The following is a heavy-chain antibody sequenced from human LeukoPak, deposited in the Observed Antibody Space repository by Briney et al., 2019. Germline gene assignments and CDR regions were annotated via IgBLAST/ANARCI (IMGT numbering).Heavy chain of an antibody. CDR2: IYHSGST. J-gene: IGHJ6*02. CDR3: ARGPSYSSSGEYYYYGMDV. Sequence: SETLSLTCAVSGGSISSGGYSWSWIRQPPGKGLEWIGYIYHSGSTYYNPSLKSRVTISVDRSKNQFSLKLSSVTAADTAVYYCARGPSYSSSGEYYYYGMDVWGQGTTVTVSS. CDR1: GGSISSGGYS. V-gene: IGHV4-30-2*01. D-gene: IGHD6-13*01.